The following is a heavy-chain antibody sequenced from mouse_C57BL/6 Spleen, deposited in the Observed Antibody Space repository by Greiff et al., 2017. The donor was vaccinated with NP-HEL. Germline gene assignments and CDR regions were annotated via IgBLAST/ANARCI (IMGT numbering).Heavy chain of an antibody. J-gene: IGHJ4*01. CDR2: ISSGSSTI. Sequence: EVQVVESGGGLVKPGGSLKLSCAASGFTFSDYGRHWVRQAPEKGLEWVAYISSGSSTIYYADTVKGRFTISRDNAKNTLFLQMTSLRAEDTAMYYCARRDVYYIPYYYAMDYWGQGTSVTVSS. V-gene: IGHV5-17*01. CDR1: GFTFSDYG. D-gene: IGHD2-3*01. CDR3: ARRDVYYIPYYYAMDY.